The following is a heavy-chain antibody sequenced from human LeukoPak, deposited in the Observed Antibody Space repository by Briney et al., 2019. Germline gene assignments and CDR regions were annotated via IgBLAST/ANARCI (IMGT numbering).Heavy chain of an antibody. D-gene: IGHD3-10*01. V-gene: IGHV3-23*01. Sequence: GGSLRLSCAASAFTFSNEGMNWVSQAPGKGLEWVSIITSGVGITYYADSVKGRFTISRDNSRNTLYLQMNSLRAEDTAVYYCAKGDYYDFDYWGQGTLVTVSS. J-gene: IGHJ4*02. CDR3: AKGDYYDFDY. CDR2: ITSGVGIT. CDR1: AFTFSNEG.